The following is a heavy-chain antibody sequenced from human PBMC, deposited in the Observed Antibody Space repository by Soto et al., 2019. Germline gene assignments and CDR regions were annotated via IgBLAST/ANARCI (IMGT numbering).Heavy chain of an antibody. J-gene: IGHJ4*02. Sequence: GGSLRLSCAASGFTFSSYAMSWVRQAPGKGLEWVSAISGSGGSTYYADSVKGRFTISRDNSKNTLYLQMNSLRAEDTAVYYSAKGRVRYFDWLLDYWGQGTLVTVSS. CDR3: AKGRVRYFDWLLDY. CDR2: ISGSGGST. CDR1: GFTFSSYA. V-gene: IGHV3-23*01. D-gene: IGHD3-9*01.